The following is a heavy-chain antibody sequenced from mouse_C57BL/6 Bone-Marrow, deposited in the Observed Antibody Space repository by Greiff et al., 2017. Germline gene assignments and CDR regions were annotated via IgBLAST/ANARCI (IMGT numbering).Heavy chain of an antibody. CDR2: IYPGNSGT. D-gene: IGHD1-1*01. J-gene: IGHJ4*01. CDR1: GYTFTSYW. CDR3: TRLLRYYYAMDY. Sequence: EVQLQQSGTVLARPGASVKMSCKTSGYTFTSYWMHWVKQRPGQGLEWIGAIYPGNSGTSYNQKFKGKAKLTAVTSASTAYMELSILTNEDSAVYYCTRLLRYYYAMDYWGQGTSVTVAS. V-gene: IGHV1-5*01.